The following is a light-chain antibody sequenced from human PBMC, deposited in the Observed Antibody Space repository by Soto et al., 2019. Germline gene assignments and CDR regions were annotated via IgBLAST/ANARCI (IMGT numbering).Light chain of an antibody. V-gene: IGKV3-11*01. J-gene: IGKJ4*01. CDR2: DAS. CDR1: QSVSSY. Sequence: EIVLTQSPATLSLSPGERATLSCRASQSVSSYLALYQQKPGQAPRLLIYDASNRATGIPARFSGSGSGTDFTLTISSLEPEDFAVYYCQQRSGTFGGGTKVEIK. CDR3: QQRSGT.